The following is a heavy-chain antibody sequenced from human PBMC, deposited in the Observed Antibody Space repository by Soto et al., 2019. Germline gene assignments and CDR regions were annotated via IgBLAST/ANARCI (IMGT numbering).Heavy chain of an antibody. J-gene: IGHJ4*02. CDR1: GFTLSSYS. V-gene: IGHV3-48*01. Sequence: EVQLVESGGGLVQTGGSLRLSCVASGFTLSSYSMTWVRQAPGKGLEWISYISSTASTIFYADSVKGRFTISRDNARNSLYLQMNSLRAEDTAVYYCARLTAFDYWGQGTLVTVSS. CDR2: ISSTASTI. CDR3: ARLTAFDY.